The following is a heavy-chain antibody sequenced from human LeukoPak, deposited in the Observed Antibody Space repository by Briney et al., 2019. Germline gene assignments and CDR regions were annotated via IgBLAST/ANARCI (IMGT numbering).Heavy chain of an antibody. D-gene: IGHD3-22*01. CDR1: GLTVSGNY. J-gene: IGHJ4*02. CDR2: IYSGEST. V-gene: IGHV3-53*04. CDR3: AGTNYYDSSGYYRLDY. Sequence: GGSLRLSCAASGLTVSGNYMSWVRQAPGKGLEWVSVIYSGESTYYADSVKGRFTISRHNSKNTLYLQMNSLRAEDTAVYYCAGTNYYDSSGYYRLDYWGQGTLVTVSS.